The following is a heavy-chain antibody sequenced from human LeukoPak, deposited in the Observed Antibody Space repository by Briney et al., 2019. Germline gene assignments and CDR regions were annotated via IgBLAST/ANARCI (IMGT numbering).Heavy chain of an antibody. J-gene: IGHJ3*02. CDR1: GFSFSCYS. CDR2: ISSNGGST. D-gene: IGHD6-13*01. V-gene: IGHV3-64D*06. CDR3: VQDSGTSRWSQPNDAFDI. Sequence: PGGSVRLSCSASGFSFSCYSMHWVGQAAGRGLECVSSISSNGGSTYYADSVKGRFTISSDNVKNPLYLPMSSLRGDETAGYYCVQDSGTSRWSQPNDAFDIWGQGTMVTVSS.